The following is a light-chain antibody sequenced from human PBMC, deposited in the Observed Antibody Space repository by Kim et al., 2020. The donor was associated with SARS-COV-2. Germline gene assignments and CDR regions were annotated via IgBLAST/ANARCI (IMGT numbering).Light chain of an antibody. CDR2: GAS. V-gene: IGKV1D-12*01. Sequence: SVGDKVTNTCRGGQDSSGWVSGYQQTTGKAPKLLIYGASTLQSGVPSRCSGSGSGTEVTLTISNLQPEDVATYYCQEANNFPIMFGQGTRLEIK. J-gene: IGKJ5*01. CDR3: QEANNFPIM. CDR1: QDSSGW.